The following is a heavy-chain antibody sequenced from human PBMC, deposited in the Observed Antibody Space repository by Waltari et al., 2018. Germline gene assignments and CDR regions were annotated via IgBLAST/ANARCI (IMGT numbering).Heavy chain of an antibody. Sequence: QVQLQQWGAGLLKPSETLSLTCAVYGGSFSGYYWSWIRQPPGKGLEWIGEINHRRRTNDNPSRKSRGTISVDTSKNQFSLKLSSVTAAEKAVYYCARSSVLEWLLYGGYYYYYYMDVWGKGTTVTVSS. D-gene: IGHD3-3*01. CDR3: ARSSVLEWLLYGGYYYYYYMDV. V-gene: IGHV4-34*01. J-gene: IGHJ6*03. CDR2: INHRRRT. CDR1: GGSFSGYY.